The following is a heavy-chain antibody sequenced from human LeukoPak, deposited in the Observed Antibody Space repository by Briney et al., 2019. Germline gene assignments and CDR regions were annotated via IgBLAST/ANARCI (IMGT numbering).Heavy chain of an antibody. D-gene: IGHD2-15*01. J-gene: IGHJ5*02. CDR2: INHSGST. CDR3: ARARGSRIVVVVAATQGWFDP. V-gene: IGHV4-34*01. CDR1: GGSFSGYY. Sequence: SETLSLTCAVYGGSFSGYYWSWIRQPPGKGLEWMGEINHSGSTNYNPSLKSRVTISVDTSKNQFSLKLSSVTAADTAVYYCARARGSRIVVVVAATQGWFDPWGQGTLVTVPS.